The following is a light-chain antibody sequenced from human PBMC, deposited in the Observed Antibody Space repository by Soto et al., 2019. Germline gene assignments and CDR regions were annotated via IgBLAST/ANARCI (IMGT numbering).Light chain of an antibody. CDR3: SSYTTSSALQV. CDR1: ISDFVLYNY. Sequence: QSVLTQPASVSGSPGQSITISCSGTISDFVLYNYVSWYQQHPGKAPKLMIYGVNNRPSGVSNRFSGSKSGNTASLTISGLRADDEADYYCSSYTTSSALQVFGTGTKVTVL. V-gene: IGLV2-14*01. CDR2: GVN. J-gene: IGLJ1*01.